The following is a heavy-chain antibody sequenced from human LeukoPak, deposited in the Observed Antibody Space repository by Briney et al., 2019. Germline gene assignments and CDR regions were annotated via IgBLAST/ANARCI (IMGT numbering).Heavy chain of an antibody. Sequence: GGSLTLSCAASGFTFSSYSMNRVRQAPGKGLEWVSSISSSSYIYYADSVKGRFTISRDNAKNSLYLQMNSLRAEDAAVYYCARDFGYCSSTSCYDYYGMDVWGQGTTVTASS. V-gene: IGHV3-21*04. D-gene: IGHD2-2*01. CDR2: ISSSSYI. CDR1: GFTFSSYS. J-gene: IGHJ6*02. CDR3: ARDFGYCSSTSCYDYYGMDV.